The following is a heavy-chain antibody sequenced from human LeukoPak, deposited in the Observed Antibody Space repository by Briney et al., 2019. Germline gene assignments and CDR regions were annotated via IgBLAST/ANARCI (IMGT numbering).Heavy chain of an antibody. V-gene: IGHV5-51*01. D-gene: IGHD3-9*01. J-gene: IGHJ3*01. CDR3: ARQGAGTSHYDDTGLPRGAFDV. CDR1: GYRFTTYW. CDR2: ILPADSDT. Sequence: GESLKISCKASGYRFTTYWIGWVRQMPGKGREWMGFILPADSDTKYSPSFQGQVTISADKSINTAYLQWSSLKASDTAIYYCARQGAGTSHYDDTGLPRGAFDVWGLGTMVTVSS.